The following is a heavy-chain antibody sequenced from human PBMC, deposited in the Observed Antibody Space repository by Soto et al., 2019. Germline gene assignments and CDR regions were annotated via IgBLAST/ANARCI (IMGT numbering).Heavy chain of an antibody. J-gene: IGHJ4*02. V-gene: IGHV3-30*06. D-gene: IGHD3-10*02. Sequence: QVQLVESGGGVVQPGRSLRLSCVGSGFIFSNYGMHWVRQAPGKGLEWVAFISYDGSDILYADSVKGRFTISRDNSKSTLFLHMNRPTAEDPAIYFCAIVRVADSALDHWGQGTLVTVSS. CDR2: ISYDGSDI. CDR3: AIVRVADSALDH. CDR1: GFIFSNYG.